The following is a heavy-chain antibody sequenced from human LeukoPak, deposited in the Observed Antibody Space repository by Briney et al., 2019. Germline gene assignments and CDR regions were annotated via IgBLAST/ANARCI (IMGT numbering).Heavy chain of an antibody. D-gene: IGHD3-3*01. Sequence: ASVKVSCKVSGNSVSDLNIQWVRQAPGKGLECMGGFDPEQPATVYAEKFQGRVTMTEDPSTDTAYMELSSLRSEDTAVYYCVSRSGDFCSGYDNWGQGTLVTVSS. CDR1: GNSVSDLN. CDR2: FDPEQPAT. V-gene: IGHV1-24*01. J-gene: IGHJ4*02. CDR3: VSRSGDFCSGYDN.